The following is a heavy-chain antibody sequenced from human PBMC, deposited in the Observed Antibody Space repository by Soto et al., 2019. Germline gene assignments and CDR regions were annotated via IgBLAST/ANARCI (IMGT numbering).Heavy chain of an antibody. CDR1: VFTFSSYS. Sequence: GGSLRLSCAASVFTFSSYSMNWVRQAPGKGLEWVSSISSSSSYIYYADSVKGRFTISRDNAKNSLYLQMNSLRAEDTAVYYCARGSSPNRCSNSCYDWDYWGQGTMVTVSS. CDR2: ISSSSSYI. CDR3: ARGSSPNRCSNSCYDWDY. J-gene: IGHJ4*02. D-gene: IGHD2-2*01. V-gene: IGHV3-21*01.